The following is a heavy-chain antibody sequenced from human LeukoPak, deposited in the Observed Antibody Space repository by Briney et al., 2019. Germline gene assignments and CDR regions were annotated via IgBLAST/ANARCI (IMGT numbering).Heavy chain of an antibody. CDR1: GGTFSSYA. CDR2: IIPIFGTA. J-gene: IGHJ1*01. Sequence: GSSVKVSCKACGGTFSSYAISWVRQAPGQGLEWMGWIIPIFGTANYAQKFQGRVTITADKSTSTAYMELSSLRSEDTAVYYCARGGPGQAPLQRLEYFQRWGQGTLVTVSS. CDR3: ARGGPGQAPLQRLEYFQR. V-gene: IGHV1-69*06. D-gene: IGHD6-25*01.